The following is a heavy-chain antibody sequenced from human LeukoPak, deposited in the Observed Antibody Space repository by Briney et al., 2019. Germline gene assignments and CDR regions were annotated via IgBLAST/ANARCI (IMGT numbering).Heavy chain of an antibody. V-gene: IGHV4-39*01. D-gene: IGHD2-15*01. CDR1: GHSFSSSSYY. CDR2: ISYTGST. Sequence: PSETLSLACTVSGHSFSSSSYYWAWIRQPPGKGLEWIGRISYTGSTYYSPSLRSRVTMSVDTSKNQFSLKLSSVTVAYTAVYQCARLKQEAACFFDYWGQGTLVTVSS. CDR3: ARLKQEAACFFDY. J-gene: IGHJ4*02.